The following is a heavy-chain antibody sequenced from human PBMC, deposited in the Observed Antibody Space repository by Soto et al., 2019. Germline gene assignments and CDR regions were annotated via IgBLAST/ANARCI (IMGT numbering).Heavy chain of an antibody. J-gene: IGHJ4*02. CDR3: ARGTSVLAYCGGDCSHFDY. V-gene: IGHV3-21*01. CDR2: ISSSSSYI. D-gene: IGHD2-21*02. Sequence: GGSLRLSCAASGFTFSSYSMNWVRQAPGKGLEWVSSISSSSSYIYYADSVKGRFTISRDNAKNSLYLQMNSLRAEDTAVYYCARGTSVLAYCGGDCSHFDYWGQGTLVTVSS. CDR1: GFTFSSYS.